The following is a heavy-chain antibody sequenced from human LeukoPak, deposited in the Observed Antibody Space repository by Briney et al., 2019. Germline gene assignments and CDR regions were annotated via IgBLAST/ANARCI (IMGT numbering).Heavy chain of an antibody. CDR2: IYSTGRS. Sequence: SETLSLTCTVSGGSISNYFWSWVRQPAGKGLEWIGRIYSTGRSDYNPSLKSRITMSVDTSKNQFSLKLSSVTAADTAVYYCARGQGYYYYYMDVWGKGTTVTVSS. CDR3: ARGQGYYYYYMDV. J-gene: IGHJ6*03. V-gene: IGHV4-4*07. CDR1: GGSISNYF.